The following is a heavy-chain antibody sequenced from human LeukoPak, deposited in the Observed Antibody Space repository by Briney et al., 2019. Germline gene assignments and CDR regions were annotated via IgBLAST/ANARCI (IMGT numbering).Heavy chain of an antibody. CDR1: GFIFSSYA. J-gene: IGHJ6*03. CDR2: GGSGGST. V-gene: IGHV3-23*01. CDR3: AKMRGQYYHSYYMDA. Sequence: GGSLRLSCAPSGFIFSSYAMSWVPQAPRNGLEWVSYGGSGGSTYYADSVKGRFTVSRDNSKSTLYLQMNSLTAEDTAVYYCAKMRGQYYHSYYMDAWGKGTTVTVSS.